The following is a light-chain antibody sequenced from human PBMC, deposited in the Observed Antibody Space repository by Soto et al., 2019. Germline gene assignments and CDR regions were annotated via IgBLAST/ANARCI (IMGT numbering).Light chain of an antibody. Sequence: QSALSQPASVSGPPGHSITISCTGTSNDVGGYHYVSWYQQHPGKAPKLMIYEVSNRPSGVSNRFSGSKSGNTASLTISGLHAEDEADYYCTSYTSTSTYVFGTGTKVTVL. V-gene: IGLV2-14*01. CDR1: SNDVGGYHY. CDR3: TSYTSTSTYV. J-gene: IGLJ1*01. CDR2: EVS.